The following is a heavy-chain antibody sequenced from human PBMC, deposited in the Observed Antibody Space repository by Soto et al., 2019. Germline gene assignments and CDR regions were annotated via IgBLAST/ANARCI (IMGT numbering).Heavy chain of an antibody. CDR3: AGATFYCSGGSCSYFDY. Sequence: SETLSLTCAVYGGSFSGYYWSWIRQPPGKGLEWIGEIYHSGSTNYNPSLKSRVTISVDTSKNQFSLKLSSVTAADTAVYYCAGATFYCSGGSCSYFDYWGQGTLVTVSS. J-gene: IGHJ4*02. CDR1: GGSFSGYY. D-gene: IGHD2-15*01. V-gene: IGHV4-34*09. CDR2: IYHSGST.